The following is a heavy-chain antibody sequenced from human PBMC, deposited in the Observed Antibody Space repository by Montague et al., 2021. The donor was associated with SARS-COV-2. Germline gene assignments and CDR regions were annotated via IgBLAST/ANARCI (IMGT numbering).Heavy chain of an antibody. CDR3: GRGVVAASAVVHY. CDR2: IYASGGT. CDR1: GDSISSFY. J-gene: IGHJ4*02. V-gene: IGHV4-4*07. Sequence: SETLSLTCTVSGDSISSFYWNWIRQPAGKGLEWIGRIYASGGTNYNPSLKSRVTMSVDTPKNQFSLKLNSVTAADTAVYYCGRGVVAASAVVHYWGRGTLVTVSS. D-gene: IGHD2-15*01.